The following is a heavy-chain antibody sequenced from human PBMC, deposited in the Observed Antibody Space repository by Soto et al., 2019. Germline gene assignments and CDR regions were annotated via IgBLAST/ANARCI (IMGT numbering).Heavy chain of an antibody. CDR1: GFTFSSYA. V-gene: IGHV3-23*01. D-gene: IGHD1-7*01. Sequence: GGSLRLSCAASGFTFSSYAMSWVRQAPGKGLELVSAISGSGGSTYYADSVKGRFTISRDNSKNTLYLQMNSLRAEDTAVYYCAKAEYNWNFRAYYYYYGMDVWGQGTTVTVSS. CDR3: AKAEYNWNFRAYYYYYGMDV. J-gene: IGHJ6*02. CDR2: ISGSGGST.